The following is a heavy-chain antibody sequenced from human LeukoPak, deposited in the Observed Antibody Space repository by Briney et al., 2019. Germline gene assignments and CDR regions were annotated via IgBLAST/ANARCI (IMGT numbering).Heavy chain of an antibody. Sequence: SETLSLTCTVSGGSISSGGYYWSWIRQHPGKGLEWIGYIYYSGSTYYNPSLKSRVTISVGTSKNQFSLKLSSVTAADTAVYYCARASVSPTYYYGMDVWGQGTTVTVSS. CDR2: IYYSGST. CDR1: GGSISSGGYY. CDR3: ARASVSPTYYYGMDV. V-gene: IGHV4-31*03. J-gene: IGHJ6*02.